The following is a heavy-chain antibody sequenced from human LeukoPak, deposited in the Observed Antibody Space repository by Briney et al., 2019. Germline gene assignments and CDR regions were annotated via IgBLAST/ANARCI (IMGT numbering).Heavy chain of an antibody. CDR1: GFTFSSYS. CDR2: ISSSSSYI. V-gene: IGHV3-21*01. J-gene: IGHJ4*02. Sequence: PGGSLRLSCAASGFTFSSYSMKWVRQAPGKGLGWVSSISSSSSYIYYADSVKGRFTISRENAKNSLYLQMNSMRAEDTAVYYWARDTRDFGIAAPSDYWGQGTLVTVSS. D-gene: IGHD6-6*01. CDR3: ARDTRDFGIAAPSDY.